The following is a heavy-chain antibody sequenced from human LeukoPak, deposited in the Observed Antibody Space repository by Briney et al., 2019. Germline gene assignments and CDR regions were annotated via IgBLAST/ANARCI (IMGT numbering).Heavy chain of an antibody. CDR2: IGSSGGGI. V-gene: IGHV3-23*01. Sequence: VRHXPGKGLXWVSIIGSSGGGIHYADSVKGRFTISRDNSKNALYLQMNSLRVEDTAVYYCAIDPNWGTHSWGQGVLVTVSS. D-gene: IGHD7-27*01. J-gene: IGHJ4*02. CDR3: AIDPNWGTHS.